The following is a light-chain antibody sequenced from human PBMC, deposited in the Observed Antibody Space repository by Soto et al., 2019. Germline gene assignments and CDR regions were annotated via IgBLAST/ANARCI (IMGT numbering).Light chain of an antibody. Sequence: VLTQPASVSGSPRQSITISCTGASSDVGGYTYVSWYQQHPGKAPKLMIYEVNNRPSGVSNRFSGSKSGNTASLTISGLQAEDEADYYCSSYTSSSTLYVFGTGTKV. CDR3: SSYTSSSTLYV. CDR1: SSDVGGYTY. CDR2: EVN. V-gene: IGLV2-14*01. J-gene: IGLJ1*01.